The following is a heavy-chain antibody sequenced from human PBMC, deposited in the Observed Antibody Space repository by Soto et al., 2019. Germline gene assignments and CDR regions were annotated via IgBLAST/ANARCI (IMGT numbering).Heavy chain of an antibody. J-gene: IGHJ4*02. CDR2: IYHSGST. CDR3: ARDVDYDTTGYDHFDY. Sequence: SETLSLTCAGSSDSIRSGYYWGWIRQPPGKGLEWIGSIYHSGSTYYNPSLKSRVTISVDTSKNQISLKLSSVTAADTAVYYCARDVDYDTTGYDHFDYWAQGTVVPVSS. V-gene: IGHV4-38-2*02. D-gene: IGHD3-22*01. CDR1: SDSIRSGYY.